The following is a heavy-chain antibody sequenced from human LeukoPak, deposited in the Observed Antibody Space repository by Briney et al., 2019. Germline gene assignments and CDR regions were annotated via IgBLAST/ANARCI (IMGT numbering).Heavy chain of an antibody. CDR1: GYTFTGYY. Sequence: ASVKVSCKASGYTFTGYYMHWVRQAPGQGLEWMGMIYPRDGSTSYAQKFQGRVTVTRDTSTSTVHMELSGLRSEDTAVYYCARDQEGFDYWGQGTLVTVSS. J-gene: IGHJ4*02. V-gene: IGHV1-46*01. CDR2: IYPRDGST. CDR3: ARDQEGFDY.